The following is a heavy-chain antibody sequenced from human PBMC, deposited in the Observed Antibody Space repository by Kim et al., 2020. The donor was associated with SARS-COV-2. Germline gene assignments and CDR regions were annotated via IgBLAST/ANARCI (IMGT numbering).Heavy chain of an antibody. Sequence: GGSLRLSCAASGFTFSSDAMSWVRQAPGKGLEWVSSVSSDAGITHYADSVKGRFTISRDNSKNMRYLQMNSLRAEDTALYYCAKVLEQRSMALANRGQGTRDPVPS. D-gene: IGHD2-2*01. CDR2: VSSDAGIT. J-gene: IGHJ4*02. CDR1: GFTFSSDA. V-gene: IGHV3-23*01. CDR3: AKVLEQRSMALAN.